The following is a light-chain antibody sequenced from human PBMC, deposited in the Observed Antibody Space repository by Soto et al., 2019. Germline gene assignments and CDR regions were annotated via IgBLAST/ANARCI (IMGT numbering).Light chain of an antibody. CDR3: LQDYNYPLT. CDR2: STS. J-gene: IGKJ4*01. CDR1: QGIRND. V-gene: IGKV1-6*01. Sequence: AIQMTQSPSSLSASVGDRVTITCRASQGIRNDLGWYQQKPGKAPKVLIYSTSSLQSGVPSRFSGSGSGTDFTLTISSLQPEDFATYYCLQDYNYPLTFGGGTKVEIK.